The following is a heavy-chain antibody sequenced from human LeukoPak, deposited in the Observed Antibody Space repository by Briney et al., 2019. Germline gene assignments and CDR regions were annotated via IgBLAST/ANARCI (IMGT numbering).Heavy chain of an antibody. CDR3: ARDVLTTFGYFSAADDF. Sequence: ASVKVSCKASGYSITGYYMHWVRQAPGQGLEWMGWINPDSGDTNYAQKFQGRVTMTRDTSTGTAYMELSRLRSDDTAMYYCARDVLTTFGYFSAADDFWGQGTLVTVSS. CDR2: INPDSGDT. D-gene: IGHD3-10*02. J-gene: IGHJ4*02. V-gene: IGHV1-2*02. CDR1: GYSITGYY.